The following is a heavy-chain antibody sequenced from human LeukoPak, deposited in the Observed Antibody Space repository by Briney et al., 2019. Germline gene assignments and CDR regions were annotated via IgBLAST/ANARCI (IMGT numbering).Heavy chain of an antibody. J-gene: IGHJ3*02. Sequence: GESLKISCKGSGYSFTSYWIGWVRQMPGKGLEWMGIIYPGDSDTRYSPSFQGQVTISADKSISTAYLQWSSLKASDTAMYYCARHDGVVLRFLEWLYFDAFDIWGQGTMVTVSS. D-gene: IGHD3-3*01. CDR1: GYSFTSYW. CDR2: IYPGDSDT. V-gene: IGHV5-51*01. CDR3: ARHDGVVLRFLEWLYFDAFDI.